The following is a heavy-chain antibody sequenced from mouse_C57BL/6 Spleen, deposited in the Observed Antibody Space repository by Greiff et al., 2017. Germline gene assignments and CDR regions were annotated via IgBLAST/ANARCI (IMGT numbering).Heavy chain of an antibody. CDR3: ALTTVVAENYFDY. D-gene: IGHD1-1*01. CDR1: GFNIKDYY. J-gene: IGHJ2*01. Sequence: EVKLQESGAELVKPGASVKLSCTASGFNIKDYYMHWVKQRTEQGLEWIGRIDPEDGETKYAPKFQGKATITADTSSNTAYLQLSSLTSEDTAVYYCALTTVVAENYFDYWGQGTTLTVSS. CDR2: IDPEDGET. V-gene: IGHV14-2*01.